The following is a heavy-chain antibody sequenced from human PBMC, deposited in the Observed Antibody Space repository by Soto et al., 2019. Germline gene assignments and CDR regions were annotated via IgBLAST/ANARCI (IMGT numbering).Heavy chain of an antibody. J-gene: IGHJ3*02. V-gene: IGHV1-8*02. D-gene: IGHD3-3*01. CDR2: MNPNSGNT. Sequence: ASVKVSCKASGYSFTGYTMKWVRQAPGQGLEWMGWMNPNSGNTGYAQKFQGRVTMTRNTSISTAYMELSSLRSEDTAVYYCARRIITIFGVVLAVDAFDIWGQGTMVTVSS. CDR3: ARRIITIFGVVLAVDAFDI. CDR1: GYSFTGYT.